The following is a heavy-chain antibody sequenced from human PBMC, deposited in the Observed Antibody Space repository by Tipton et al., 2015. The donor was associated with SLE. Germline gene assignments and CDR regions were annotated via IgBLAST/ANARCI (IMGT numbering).Heavy chain of an antibody. CDR1: GGSFSGYY. V-gene: IGHV4-34*01. Sequence: TLSLTCAVYGGSFSGYYWSCIRQPPGKGLEWIGEINHSGSTNYNPSLKSRVTISVDTSKNQFSLKLSSVTAADTAVYYCARRLTTVTTFAFDYWGQGTLVTVSS. CDR3: ARRLTTVTTFAFDY. D-gene: IGHD4-11*01. J-gene: IGHJ4*02. CDR2: INHSGST.